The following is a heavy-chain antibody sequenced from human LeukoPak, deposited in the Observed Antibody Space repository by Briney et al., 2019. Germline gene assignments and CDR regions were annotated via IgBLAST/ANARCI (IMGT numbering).Heavy chain of an antibody. Sequence: GGSLRLSCAASGFTLSSYAMHWVRQAPGNGLGWVAVRSYDGSNKYYADSVKGRFTISRDNSKNTLYLQLNSLSAEDTAVYYCARVRLQQLVWYYFDYWGQGTLVTVSS. CDR3: ARVRLQQLVWYYFDY. CDR1: GFTLSSYA. V-gene: IGHV3-30-3*01. CDR2: RSYDGSNK. D-gene: IGHD6-13*01. J-gene: IGHJ4*02.